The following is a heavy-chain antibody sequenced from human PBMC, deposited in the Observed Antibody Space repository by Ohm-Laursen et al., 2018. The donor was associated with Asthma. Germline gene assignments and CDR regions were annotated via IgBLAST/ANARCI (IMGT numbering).Heavy chain of an antibody. D-gene: IGHD6-25*01. CDR1: GYTFTSYG. CDR3: ASGGIAADYYYGMDV. J-gene: IGHJ6*02. Sequence: SSVKVSCKASGYTFTSYGISWVRQAPGQGLEWMGWISAYNGNTNYAQKLQGRVTMTTDTSTSTAYMELRSLRSDDTAVYYCASGGIAADYYYGMDVWGQGTTVTVSS. CDR2: ISAYNGNT. V-gene: IGHV1-18*04.